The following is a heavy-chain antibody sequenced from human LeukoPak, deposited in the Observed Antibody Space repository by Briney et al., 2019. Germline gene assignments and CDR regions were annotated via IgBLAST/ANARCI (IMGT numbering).Heavy chain of an antibody. V-gene: IGHV3-74*01. CDR1: GFTFSSHW. J-gene: IGHJ4*02. CDR2: VDSSGSNT. Sequence: GGSRRLSCAASGFTFSSHWMHWVRQVPGKGLVWVSCVDSSGSNTYYADSVKGRLTISRDNAKNTLYLQMSSLRAEDTAVYYCTRDTQSHFDYWGQGTLVTVFS. CDR3: TRDTQSHFDY.